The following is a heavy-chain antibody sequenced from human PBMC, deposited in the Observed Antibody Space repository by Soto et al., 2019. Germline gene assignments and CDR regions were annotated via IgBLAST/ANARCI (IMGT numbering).Heavy chain of an antibody. J-gene: IGHJ6*02. CDR1: GGSVSSGDYF. CDR2: IYYSGST. V-gene: IGHV4-61*08. CDR3: ARSPNDYYYGFDG. Sequence: PSETLSLTCTVSGGSVSSGDYFWSWLRQSPGKRLEWIAYIYYSGSTNYNPSLKSRATISVDTSKSQVSLTLTSMTAADAALYYCARSPNDYYYGFDGWGQGTAVTVSS. D-gene: IGHD3-16*01.